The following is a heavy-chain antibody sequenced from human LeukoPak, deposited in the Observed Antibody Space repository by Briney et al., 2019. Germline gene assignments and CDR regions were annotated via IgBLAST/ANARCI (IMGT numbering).Heavy chain of an antibody. CDR3: ARDPPDYGDPMYFFDY. V-gene: IGHV3-30*04. J-gene: IGHJ4*02. Sequence: PGGSLRLSCAASGFAFNSYAMHWVRQAPGKGLEWVSFISYGGSNIHFADSVKGRFTISRDDSKNTLYLLMNSLRPDDTAVYYCARDPPDYGDPMYFFDYWGQGTLVTVSS. CDR2: ISYGGSNI. D-gene: IGHD4-17*01. CDR1: GFAFNSYA.